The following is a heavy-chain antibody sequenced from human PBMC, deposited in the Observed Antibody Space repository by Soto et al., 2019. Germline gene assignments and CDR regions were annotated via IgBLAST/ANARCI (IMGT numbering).Heavy chain of an antibody. CDR1: GGSISRSNW. V-gene: IGHV4-4*02. D-gene: IGHD3-10*01. J-gene: IGHJ4*02. CDR3: AKKTYYGFRAFDY. CDR2: IYHSGST. Sequence: SETLSLTCAVSGGSISRSNWWSWVRQPPGKGLEWIGEIYHSGSTNYNPSLKSRVTISVDKSKNQFSLKLSSVTAADTAVYYCAKKTYYGFRAFDYWGQGTLVTVSS.